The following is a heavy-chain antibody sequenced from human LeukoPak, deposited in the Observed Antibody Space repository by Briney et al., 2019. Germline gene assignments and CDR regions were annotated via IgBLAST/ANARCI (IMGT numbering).Heavy chain of an antibody. CDR2: IYYSGST. Sequence: SQTLSLTCTVSGGSIRSGDYYWSWIRQPPGKDLEWIGYIYYSGSTYYNPSLKSRVTISVDTSKNQFSLKLSSVTAADTAVYYCAREYCSSTSCYCDVWGQGTTVTVSS. CDR1: GGSIRSGDYY. J-gene: IGHJ6*02. V-gene: IGHV4-30-4*01. CDR3: AREYCSSTSCYCDV. D-gene: IGHD2-2*01.